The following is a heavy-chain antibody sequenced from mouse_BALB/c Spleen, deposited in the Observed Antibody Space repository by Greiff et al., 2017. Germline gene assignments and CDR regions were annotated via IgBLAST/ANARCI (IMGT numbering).Heavy chain of an antibody. J-gene: IGHJ1*01. CDR2: SRNKANDYTT. V-gene: IGHV7-1*02. CDR1: GFTFSDFY. D-gene: IGHD1-1*01. Sequence: DVMLVESGGGLVQPGGSLRLSCATSGFTFSDFYMEWVRQPPGKRLEWIAASRNKANDYTTEYSASVKGRFIVSRDTSQSILDLQMNALRAEDTAIYYCARDARYYGSSFLGYFDVWGAGTTVTVSS. CDR3: ARDARYYGSSFLGYFDV.